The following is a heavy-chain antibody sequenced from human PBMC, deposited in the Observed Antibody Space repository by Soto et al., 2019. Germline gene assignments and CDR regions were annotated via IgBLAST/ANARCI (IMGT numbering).Heavy chain of an antibody. Sequence: PGGSLRLSCAASGFTFGSYGMHWVRQAPGKGLEWVLSISSTTNYIYYGDSMKGRFTISRDNAKNSLYLEMNSLRAEDTAVYYCARESEDLTSNFDYWGQGTLVTVSS. CDR1: GFTFGSYG. CDR2: ISSTTNYI. V-gene: IGHV3-21*06. CDR3: ARESEDLTSNFDY. J-gene: IGHJ4*02.